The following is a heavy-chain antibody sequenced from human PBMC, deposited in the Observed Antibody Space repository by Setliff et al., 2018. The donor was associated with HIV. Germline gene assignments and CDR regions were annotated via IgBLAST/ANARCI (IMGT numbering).Heavy chain of an antibody. CDR1: GFTFSNYA. J-gene: IGHJ4*02. CDR2: ILSTGERT. D-gene: IGHD1-26*01. V-gene: IGHV3-23*01. CDR3: ARDPILGGPDFFDY. Sequence: LRLSCAASGFTFSNYAMSWVRQAPGEGLEWVSAILSTGERTFYADSVKGRFTISRDNSKNTVYLQMNSLRAEDTAEYYCARDPILGGPDFFDYWGQGTLVTVSA.